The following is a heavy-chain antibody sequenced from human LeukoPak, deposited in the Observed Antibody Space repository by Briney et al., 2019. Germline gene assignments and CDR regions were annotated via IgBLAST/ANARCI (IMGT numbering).Heavy chain of an antibody. J-gene: IGHJ6*03. Sequence: ASVKVSCKASGYTFTGYYMHWVRQAPGQGPEWMGWINPNSGGTNYAQEFQGRVTVTRDTSISTAYMELSRLRSDDTAVYYCASNSNSGYYYYYMDVWGKGTTVTVSS. CDR3: ASNSNSGYYYYYMDV. CDR2: INPNSGGT. V-gene: IGHV1-2*02. CDR1: GYTFTGYY. D-gene: IGHD4-11*01.